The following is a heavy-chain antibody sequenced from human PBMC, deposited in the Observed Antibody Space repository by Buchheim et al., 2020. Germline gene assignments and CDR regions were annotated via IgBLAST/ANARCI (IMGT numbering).Heavy chain of an antibody. D-gene: IGHD3-22*01. V-gene: IGHV4-34*01. J-gene: IGHJ4*02. Sequence: QVQLQQWGAGLLKSSETLSLTCAVYGGSFSGYYWSWIRQPPGKGLEWIGEINHSGSTNYNPSLKSRVTISVDTSKNQFSLKLSSVTAADTAVYYCARGRGYDSSGYGPLYYFDYWGQGTL. CDR1: GGSFSGYY. CDR3: ARGRGYDSSGYGPLYYFDY. CDR2: INHSGST.